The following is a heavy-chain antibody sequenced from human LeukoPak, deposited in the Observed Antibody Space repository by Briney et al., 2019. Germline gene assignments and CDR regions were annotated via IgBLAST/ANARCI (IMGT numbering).Heavy chain of an antibody. CDR3: ARSNIVVVVAARAGAFDI. J-gene: IGHJ3*02. CDR1: GGTFSSYA. Sequence: VASVKVSCKASGGTFSSYAISWVRQAPGQGLEWVGGIIPIFGTANYAQKFQGRVTITADESTSTAYMELSSLRSEDTAVYYCARSNIVVVVAARAGAFDIWGQGTMVTVSS. D-gene: IGHD2-15*01. V-gene: IGHV1-69*13. CDR2: IIPIFGTA.